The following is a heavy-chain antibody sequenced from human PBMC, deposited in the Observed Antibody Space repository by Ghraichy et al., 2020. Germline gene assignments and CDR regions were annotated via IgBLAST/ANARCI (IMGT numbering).Heavy chain of an antibody. CDR2: IYYSGST. J-gene: IGHJ5*02. Sequence: GSLRLSCTVSGGSISSYYWSWIRQPPGKGLKWIGYIYYSGSTNYNPSLKSRVTISVDTSKNQFSLKLSSVTAADTAVYYCARDHCSSTSCLFDPWGQGTLVTVSS. CDR3: ARDHCSSTSCLFDP. V-gene: IGHV4-59*01. D-gene: IGHD2-2*01. CDR1: GGSISSYY.